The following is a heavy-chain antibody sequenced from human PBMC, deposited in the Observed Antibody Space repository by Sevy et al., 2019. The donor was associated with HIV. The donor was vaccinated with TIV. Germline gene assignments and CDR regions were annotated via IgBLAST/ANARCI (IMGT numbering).Heavy chain of an antibody. J-gene: IGHJ4*02. CDR1: GYTFTGYY. D-gene: IGHD3-22*01. Sequence: ASVKVSCKASGYTFTGYYMHWVRQAPGQGLEWMGWINPNSGGINYAQKFQGRVTMTRDTSISTAYMELSRLRSDDTAVYYCARAGTYYYDSSGYYWDYWGQGTLVTVSS. V-gene: IGHV1-2*02. CDR3: ARAGTYYYDSSGYYWDY. CDR2: INPNSGGI.